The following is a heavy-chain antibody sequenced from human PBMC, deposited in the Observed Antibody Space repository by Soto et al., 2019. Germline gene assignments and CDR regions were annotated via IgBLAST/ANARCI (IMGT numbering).Heavy chain of an antibody. J-gene: IGHJ4*02. CDR1: GFTFSSYA. Sequence: EVQLLESGGGLVQPGGSLRLSCAASGFTFSSYAMSWVRQAPGKGLEWVSAISGSGGSTYYADTVKRRFTIPRDNSNNTLCLQVNSLRAEDTAVYYCANFPIDVVRGVPIPFDYWGQGTLVTVSS. CDR3: ANFPIDVVRGVPIPFDY. V-gene: IGHV3-23*01. D-gene: IGHD3-10*01. CDR2: ISGSGGST.